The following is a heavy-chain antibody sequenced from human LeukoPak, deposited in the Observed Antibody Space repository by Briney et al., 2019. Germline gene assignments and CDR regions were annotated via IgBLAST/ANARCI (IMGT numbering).Heavy chain of an antibody. J-gene: IGHJ4*02. CDR1: GGSISSSSYY. CDR3: ARGRDYYDSSGYYYFDY. Sequence: SETLSLTCTVSGGSISSSSYYWGWIRQPPGKGLGWIGSIYYSGSTYYNPSLKSRVTISVDTSKNQFSLKLTSVTAAYTAVYYCARGRDYYDSSGYYYFDYWGQGTLVTVSS. CDR2: IYYSGST. D-gene: IGHD3-22*01. V-gene: IGHV4-39*07.